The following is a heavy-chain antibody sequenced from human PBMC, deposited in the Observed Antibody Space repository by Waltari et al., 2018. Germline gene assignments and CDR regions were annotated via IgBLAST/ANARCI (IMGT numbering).Heavy chain of an antibody. D-gene: IGHD3-3*01. CDR3: ARDYDFWSGYYHYMDV. CDR1: GYTFTSYY. V-gene: IGHV1-46*01. Sequence: QVQLVQSGAEVKKPGASVKVSCKASGYTFTSYYMHWVRQAPGQGLEWMGIINPSGVSTSYAQKFQGRVTMTRDTSTITVYMELSSLRSEDTAVYYCARDYDFWSGYYHYMDVWGKGTTVTVSS. CDR2: INPSGVST. J-gene: IGHJ6*03.